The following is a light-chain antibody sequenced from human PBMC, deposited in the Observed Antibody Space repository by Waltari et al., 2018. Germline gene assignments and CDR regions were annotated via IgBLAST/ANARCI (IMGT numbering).Light chain of an antibody. CDR1: QSVNSN. CDR3: QQYNNWLPIT. J-gene: IGKJ5*01. Sequence: EIVMTQSPATLSGSPGERATLSCRASQSVNSNLAWYQQKPGQAPRLLIYGASTRATGIPARFSGSGSGTEFTLTISSLQSEDFAVYYCQQYNNWLPITFGQGTRLEIK. V-gene: IGKV3-15*01. CDR2: GAS.